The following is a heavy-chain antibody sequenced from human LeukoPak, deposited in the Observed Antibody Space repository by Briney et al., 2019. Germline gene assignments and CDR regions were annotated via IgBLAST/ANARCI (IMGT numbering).Heavy chain of an antibody. Sequence: ASVKVSCKASGYTFTSYGISWVRQAPGQGLEWMGWISAYNGNTNYAQKLQGRVTMTTDTSTSTAYMELRSLRSDDTAVYYCARKGSAYGDYGAAWYWGQGTLVSVSS. D-gene: IGHD4-17*01. CDR3: ARKGSAYGDYGAAWY. CDR1: GYTFTSYG. V-gene: IGHV1-18*01. J-gene: IGHJ4*02. CDR2: ISAYNGNT.